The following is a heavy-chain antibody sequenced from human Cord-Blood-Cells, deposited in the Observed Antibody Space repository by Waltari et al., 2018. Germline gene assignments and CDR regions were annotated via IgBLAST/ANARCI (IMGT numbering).Heavy chain of an antibody. CDR2: ISPIFGTE. D-gene: IGHD1-7*01. CDR1: GGTFSSYA. Sequence: QVQLVQSGAEVKKPGSSVKVSCKASGGTFSSYAISWVRQAPGPGLEWMGGISPIFGTENYAQKFQGRVTITADESTSTAYMELSSLRSEDTAVYYCARCISRGLELRNTRYYGMDVWGQGTTVTVSS. V-gene: IGHV1-69*01. J-gene: IGHJ6*02. CDR3: ARCISRGLELRNTRYYGMDV.